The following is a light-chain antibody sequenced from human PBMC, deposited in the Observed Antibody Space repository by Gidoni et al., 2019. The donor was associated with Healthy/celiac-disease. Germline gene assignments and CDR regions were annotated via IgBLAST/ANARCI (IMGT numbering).Light chain of an antibody. CDR1: QSVSSN. V-gene: IGKV3D-15*01. Sequence: EIVMMQSPATLSVSPGERATLSCRASQSVSSNLAWYQQKPGQAPRLLIYGASTRATGIPARFSGSGSGTEFTLTISSLQSEDFAVYYCQQYNNWPQEGYTFGQGTKLEIK. J-gene: IGKJ2*01. CDR3: QQYNNWPQEGYT. CDR2: GAS.